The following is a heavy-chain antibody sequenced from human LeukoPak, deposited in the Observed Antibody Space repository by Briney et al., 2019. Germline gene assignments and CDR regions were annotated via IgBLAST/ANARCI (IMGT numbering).Heavy chain of an antibody. CDR2: ISGSGGST. D-gene: IGHD3-3*01. V-gene: IGHV3-23*01. CDR1: GFTFSSYA. CDR3: ACTLDYDFWSGYYK. Sequence: GGSLRLSCAASGFTFSSYAMSWVRQAPGKGLEWVSAISGSGGSTYYADSVKGRFTISRDNSKNTLYLQMNRLRAEDTAVYYCACTLDYDFWSGYYKWGQGTLVTVSS. J-gene: IGHJ4*02.